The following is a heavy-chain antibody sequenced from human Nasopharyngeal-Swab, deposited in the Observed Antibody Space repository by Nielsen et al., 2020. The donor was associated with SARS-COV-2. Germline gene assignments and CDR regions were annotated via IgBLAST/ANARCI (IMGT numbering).Heavy chain of an antibody. J-gene: IGHJ3*02. Sequence: VRQAPWKGLEWVSSISSSSSYIYYADSVKGRFTISRDNAKNSLYLQMNSLRAEDTAVYYCAREVSGGYYLVDAFDIWGQGTMVTVSS. V-gene: IGHV3-21*01. CDR3: AREVSGGYYLVDAFDI. D-gene: IGHD1-26*01. CDR2: ISSSSSYI.